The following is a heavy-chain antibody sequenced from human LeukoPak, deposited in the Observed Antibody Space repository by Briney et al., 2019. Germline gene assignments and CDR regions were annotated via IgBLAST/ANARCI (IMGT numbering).Heavy chain of an antibody. CDR2: INSDGSST. Sequence: GGSLRLSCAASGFTFSSYWMHWVRHAPGKGLVWVSRINSDGSSTSYADSVKGRFTISRDNAKNTLYLQMNSLRAEDTAVYYCAREVIAMVDYGMDVWGQGTTVTVSS. V-gene: IGHV3-74*01. CDR3: AREVIAMVDYGMDV. J-gene: IGHJ6*02. D-gene: IGHD5-18*01. CDR1: GFTFSSYW.